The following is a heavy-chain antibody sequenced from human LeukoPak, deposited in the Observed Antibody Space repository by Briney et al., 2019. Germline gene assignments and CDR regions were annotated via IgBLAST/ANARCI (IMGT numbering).Heavy chain of an antibody. D-gene: IGHD2-15*01. CDR2: ISWNSGSI. CDR3: AKDIGVVVVAAGMDV. V-gene: IGHV3-9*01. J-gene: IGHJ6*02. CDR1: GFTFDDYA. Sequence: PGGSLRLSCAASGFTFDDYAMHWVRQAPGKGLEWVSGISWNSGSIGYADSVKGRFTISRDNAKNSLYLQMNSLRAEDTALYYCAKDIGVVVVAAGMDVWGQGTTVTVSS.